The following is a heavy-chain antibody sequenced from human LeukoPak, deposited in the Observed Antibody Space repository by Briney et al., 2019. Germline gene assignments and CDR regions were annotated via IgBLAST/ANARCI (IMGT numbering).Heavy chain of an antibody. D-gene: IGHD3-22*01. CDR2: INPNSGGT. CDR3: ARDLGDYDSSGYSKAY. CDR1: GYTFTGYY. Sequence: ASVKVSCKASGYTFTGYYMHWVRQAPGQGLEWMGWINPNSGGTNYAQKFQGRVTMTRDTSISTAYMELSRLRSDDTAVYYCARDLGDYDSSGYSKAYWGQGTLVTVSS. J-gene: IGHJ4*02. V-gene: IGHV1-2*02.